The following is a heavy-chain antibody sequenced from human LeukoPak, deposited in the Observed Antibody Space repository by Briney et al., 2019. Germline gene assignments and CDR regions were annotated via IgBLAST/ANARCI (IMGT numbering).Heavy chain of an antibody. CDR1: GFTFSNYA. D-gene: IGHD6-19*01. CDR3: ARRSGIAVAGAFDY. CDR2: ISGSGDST. Sequence: GGSLRLSCAASGFTFSNYAMRWVRQAPGKGLEWVSGISGSGDSTYYADSVKGRFTISRDNSENTLYLQMNSLRAEDTAVYYCARRSGIAVAGAFDYWGQGTLVTVSS. J-gene: IGHJ4*02. V-gene: IGHV3-23*01.